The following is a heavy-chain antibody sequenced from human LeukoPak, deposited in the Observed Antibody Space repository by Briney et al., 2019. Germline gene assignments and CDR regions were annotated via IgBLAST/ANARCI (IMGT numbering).Heavy chain of an antibody. CDR2: INPNSGGT. CDR1: GYTFTVYY. D-gene: IGHD2-2*01. CDR3: ARMCCSSTSKEIDY. J-gene: IGHJ4*02. V-gene: IGHV1-2*02. Sequence: ASGTVSFKAAGYTFTVYYMHWVRQAPGQGLELKGCINPNSGGTNYAQKFQGRVSMTRDTSISTAYMELSRLRSDDTAVYYCARMCCSSTSKEIDYWGQGTLVTVSS.